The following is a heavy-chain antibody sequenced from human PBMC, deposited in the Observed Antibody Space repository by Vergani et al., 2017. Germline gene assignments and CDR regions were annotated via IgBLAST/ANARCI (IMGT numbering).Heavy chain of an antibody. V-gene: IGHV3-48*04. D-gene: IGHD2-2*01. Sequence: EVQLLESGGGLVQPGGSLRLSCAASGFTFSSYAMSWVRQAPGKGLEWVSYISSSGRTIYYADGVKGRFTISRDNAKDSLYLQMNSLRAEGTAVYYCAKDLVSAEIPNPRNDYGSSTSCPIWGQGTMVTVSS. CDR1: GFTFSSYA. CDR3: AKDLVSAEIPNPRNDYGSSTSCPI. J-gene: IGHJ3*02. CDR2: ISSSGRTI.